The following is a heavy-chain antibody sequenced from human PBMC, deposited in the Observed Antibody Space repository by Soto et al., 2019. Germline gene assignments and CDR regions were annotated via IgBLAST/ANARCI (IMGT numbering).Heavy chain of an antibody. J-gene: IGHJ4*02. Sequence: NWVRQATGQGLEWMGWMNPNSGNTGYAQKFQGRVTMTRNTSISTAYMELSSLRSEDTAVYYCARLSIRSGYDYWGQGTLVTVSS. CDR3: ARLSIRSGYDY. CDR2: MNPNSGNT. D-gene: IGHD5-12*01. V-gene: IGHV1-8*01.